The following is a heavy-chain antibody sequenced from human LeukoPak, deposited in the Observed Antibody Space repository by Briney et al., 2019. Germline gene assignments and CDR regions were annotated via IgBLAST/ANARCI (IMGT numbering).Heavy chain of an antibody. CDR2: IYHSGGT. CDR1: GGSISSYY. Sequence: PSETLSLTCTVSGGSISSYYWGWIRQPPGKGLEWIGSIYHSGGTYYNPSLKSRVTISVDTSKNQFSLKLSSVTAADTAVYYCARVDSSGWERGWDYYYGMDVWGQGTTVTVSS. D-gene: IGHD6-19*01. V-gene: IGHV4-38-2*02. CDR3: ARVDSSGWERGWDYYYGMDV. J-gene: IGHJ6*02.